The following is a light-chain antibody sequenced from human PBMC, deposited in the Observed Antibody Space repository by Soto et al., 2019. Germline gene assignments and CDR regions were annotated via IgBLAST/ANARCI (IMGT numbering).Light chain of an antibody. CDR1: QSISSY. J-gene: IGKJ1*01. V-gene: IGKV1-39*01. CDR2: AAS. CDR3: QQTHGNPT. Sequence: DIQMTQSPSSLSASVGDRVTITFRASQSISSYLNWYQQKPGKVPTLLIYAASSLQSGVPSRFSGSGSGSDFTLTINNLQPEDFATYSCQQTHGNPTFGQGTKVDIK.